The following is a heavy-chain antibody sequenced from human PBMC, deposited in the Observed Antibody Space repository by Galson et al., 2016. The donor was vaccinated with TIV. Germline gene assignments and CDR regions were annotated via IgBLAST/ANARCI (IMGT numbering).Heavy chain of an antibody. J-gene: IGHJ5*02. D-gene: IGHD7-27*01. CDR3: AKDTGSQPRNWFDP. Sequence: SLRLSCAASGYTFSSHWMHWVRQAPGKGLVWVSGISGSGFSTFYADSVKGRFTISRDNSKNTLDLQMNSLRAEETAIYYCAKDTGSQPRNWFDPWGQGTLVTVSS. CDR2: ISGSGFST. CDR1: GYTFSSHW. V-gene: IGHV3-23*01.